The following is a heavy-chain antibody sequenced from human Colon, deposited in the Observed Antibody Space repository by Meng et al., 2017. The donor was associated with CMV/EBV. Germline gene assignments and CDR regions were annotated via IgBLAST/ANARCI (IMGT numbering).Heavy chain of an antibody. J-gene: IGHJ4*02. D-gene: IGHD2-21*02. CDR1: GGCVKSGSDY. V-gene: IGHV4-61*01. CDR3: ARGKTMYGVTYYFDS. CDR2: VYYTGST. Sequence: GGCVKSGSDYWSWIRQPPGKGLEWIGHVYYTGSTNYNPSLRGRVTMSMDTSKNQFSLMLNSVTAADTAVYYCARGKTMYGVTYYFDSWGLGTLVTVSS.